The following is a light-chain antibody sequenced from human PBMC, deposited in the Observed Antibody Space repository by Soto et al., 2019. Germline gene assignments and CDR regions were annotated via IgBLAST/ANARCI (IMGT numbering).Light chain of an antibody. J-gene: IGKJ5*01. Sequence: EIVMTQSPATLSVSPGERATLSCRASQSVSSNLAWYQQKPGQAPRLLIYDVSNRATGIPARFSGSGSGTDFTLTISSLEPEDFGVYFCHQRNKFGQGTRLEIK. V-gene: IGKV3-11*01. CDR1: QSVSSN. CDR2: DVS. CDR3: HQRNK.